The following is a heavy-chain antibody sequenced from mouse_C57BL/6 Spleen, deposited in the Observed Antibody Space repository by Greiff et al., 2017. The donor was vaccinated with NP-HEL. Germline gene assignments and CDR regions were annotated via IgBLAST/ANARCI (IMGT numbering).Heavy chain of an antibody. CDR3: ARENWEWYFDV. D-gene: IGHD4-1*01. J-gene: IGHJ1*03. CDR2: INPNNGGT. V-gene: IGHV1-22*01. CDR1: GYTFTDYN. Sequence: EVKLQESGPELVKPGASVKMSCKASGYTFTDYNMHWVKQSHGKSLEWIGYINPNNGGTSYNQKSKGKATLTVNKSSSTAYMELRSLTSEDSAVYYCARENWEWYFDVWGTGTTVTVSS.